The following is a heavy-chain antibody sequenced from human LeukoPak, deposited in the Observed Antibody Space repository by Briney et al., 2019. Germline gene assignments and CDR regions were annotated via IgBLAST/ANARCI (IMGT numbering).Heavy chain of an antibody. D-gene: IGHD1-26*01. CDR3: ARWVGARDY. J-gene: IGHJ4*02. V-gene: IGHV4-59*01. CDR1: GGSITDYY. Sequence: SETLSLTCTVSGGSITDYYWSWIRQPPGKGLEWIGYIYYSGSTNYNPSLKSRVTISVDTSKNQFSLKLSSVTAADTAVYYCARWVGARDYWGQGTLVTVSS. CDR2: IYYSGST.